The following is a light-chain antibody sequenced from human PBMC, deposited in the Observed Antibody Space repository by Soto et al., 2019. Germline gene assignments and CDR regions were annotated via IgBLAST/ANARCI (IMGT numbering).Light chain of an antibody. Sequence: PGERATLSCRASQSVSSDIAWYQQKPGQAPKFLIYGVSSRATGIPDRFSGSGSGTDFTLTISRLEPEDFAVYHCQQYGSSPLIIFGQGTRLEI. J-gene: IGKJ5*01. V-gene: IGKV3-20*01. CDR3: QQYGSSPLII. CDR1: QSVSSD. CDR2: GVS.